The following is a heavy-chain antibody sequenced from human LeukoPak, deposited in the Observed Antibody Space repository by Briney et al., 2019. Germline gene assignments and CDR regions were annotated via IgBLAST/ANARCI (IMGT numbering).Heavy chain of an antibody. V-gene: IGHV1-3*01. CDR2: INAGNGNT. CDR1: GYTFTSYA. J-gene: IGHJ3*02. D-gene: IGHD4-17*01. Sequence: ASVKVSCKASGYTFTSYAMHWVRQAPGQRLEWMGWINAGNGNTEYSQKFQGRVTITRDTSASTAYMELSSLRSEDTAVYYCARDFYGDYSRAFDIWGQGTMVTVSS. CDR3: ARDFYGDYSRAFDI.